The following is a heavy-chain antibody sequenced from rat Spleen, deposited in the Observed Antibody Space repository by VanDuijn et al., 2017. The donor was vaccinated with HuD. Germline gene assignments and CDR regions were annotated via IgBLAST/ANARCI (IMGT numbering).Heavy chain of an antibody. CDR1: GFTFRNYG. V-gene: IGHV5-29*01. Sequence: EVQLVESGGGLVQPGRSLTLFCAASGFTFRNYGMAWVRQTPTKGLEWVAAISYDGFTTYFRDSVRGRFTISRDNAQNTLYLQLNSLRSEDTATYYCTRGEEAIGGYWGQGVMVTVSS. J-gene: IGHJ2*01. D-gene: IGHD1-11*01. CDR3: TRGEEAIGGY. CDR2: ISYDGFTT.